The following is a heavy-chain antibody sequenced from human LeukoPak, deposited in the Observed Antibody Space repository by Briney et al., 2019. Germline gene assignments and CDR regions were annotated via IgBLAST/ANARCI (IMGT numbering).Heavy chain of an antibody. J-gene: IGHJ6*03. CDR1: GYTFTSYG. V-gene: IGHV1-18*01. CDR2: ISAYNGNT. D-gene: IGHD2-2*01. CDR3: ARDTIYCSSTSCPTMDV. Sequence: ASVKVSCKASGYTFTSYGISWVRQAPGQGLEWMGWISAYNGNTNYAQKLQGRVTMTTDTSTSTAYMELRSLRSDDTAVYYCARDTIYCSSTSCPTMDVWGKGTTVTVSS.